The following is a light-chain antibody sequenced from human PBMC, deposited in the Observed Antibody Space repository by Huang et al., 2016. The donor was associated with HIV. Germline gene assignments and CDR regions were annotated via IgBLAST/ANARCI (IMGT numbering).Light chain of an antibody. CDR2: GDS. Sequence: EIVLTQSPGTLSLSPWERATLSCRAIQSVSSSYLAWYQQKPGQAPRLLIYGDSSRATGIPDRFSGSGSGTDFTLTISRLEPEDFAVYYCQQYGSSPPYTFGQGTKLEIK. J-gene: IGKJ2*01. CDR3: QQYGSSPPYT. V-gene: IGKV3-20*01. CDR1: QSVSSSY.